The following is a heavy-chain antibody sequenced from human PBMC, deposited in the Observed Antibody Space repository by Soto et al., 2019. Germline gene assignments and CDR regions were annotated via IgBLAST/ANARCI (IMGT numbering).Heavy chain of an antibody. CDR3: ARGYYYDSSGYYRKPHDAFDI. J-gene: IGHJ3*02. V-gene: IGHV1-2*04. D-gene: IGHD3-22*01. Sequence: ASVKVSFKASGYTFTGYYMHWVRQAPGQGLEWMGWINPNSGGTNYAQKFQGWVTMTRDTSISTAYMELSRLRSDDTAVYYCARGYYYDSSGYYRKPHDAFDIWGQGTMVTVSS. CDR1: GYTFTGYY. CDR2: INPNSGGT.